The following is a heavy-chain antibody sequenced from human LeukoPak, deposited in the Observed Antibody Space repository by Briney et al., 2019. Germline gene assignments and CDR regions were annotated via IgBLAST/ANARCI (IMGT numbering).Heavy chain of an antibody. Sequence: ASVKVSCKASGYTFTSYYMHWVRQAPGQGLEWMGIINPSGGSTSYAQKFQGRVTMTRDTSKNQFSLKLSSVTAADTAVYYCARVRTVEWLVREKPPKNFDYWGQGTLVTVSS. CDR2: INPSGGST. J-gene: IGHJ4*02. CDR3: ARVRTVEWLVREKPPKNFDY. CDR1: GYTFTSYY. V-gene: IGHV1-46*01. D-gene: IGHD6-19*01.